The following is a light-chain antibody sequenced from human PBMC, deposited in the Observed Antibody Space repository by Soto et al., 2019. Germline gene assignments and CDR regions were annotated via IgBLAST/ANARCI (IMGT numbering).Light chain of an antibody. J-gene: IGKJ1*01. V-gene: IGKV3-15*01. Sequence: EIVMTQSPATLSVSPGERATLSCRASQSVSSNLAWYQQRPGQAPRLLIYGTSTRATGIPARFSGSGSGTEFTLTISSLQSDDFAVYHCQQYNKWPLTFGQGTKVEIK. CDR1: QSVSSN. CDR3: QQYNKWPLT. CDR2: GTS.